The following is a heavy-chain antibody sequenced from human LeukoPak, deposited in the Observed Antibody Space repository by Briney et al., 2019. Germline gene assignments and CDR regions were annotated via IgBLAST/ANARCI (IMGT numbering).Heavy chain of an antibody. CDR3: ARACRGYQLLCWFDP. CDR1: GYSFTSNY. CDR2: IYPRDGST. V-gene: IGHV1-46*01. Sequence: GASVKVSCKASGYSFTSNYIHWVRQAPGQGLEWMGMIYPRDGSTSYAQKFQGRVTITAGESTSTAYMELSSLRSEDTAVYYCARACRGYQLLCWFDPWGQGTLVTVSS. D-gene: IGHD2-2*01. J-gene: IGHJ5*02.